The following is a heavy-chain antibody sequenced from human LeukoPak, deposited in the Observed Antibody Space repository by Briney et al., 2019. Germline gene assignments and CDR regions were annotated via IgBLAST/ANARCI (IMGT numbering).Heavy chain of an antibody. D-gene: IGHD6-19*01. CDR1: GFTFDDHG. J-gene: IGHJ4*02. CDR3: VKDQREAYGSGWSRDFDY. CDR2: ITWNGGST. V-gene: IGHV3-20*04. Sequence: GGSLRLSCAASGFTFDDHGMSWVRQAPGKGLEWVSSITWNGGSTAYADSVKGRFTISRDNSKNTLYLQLNSLRAEDTAVYYCVKDQREAYGSGWSRDFDYWGQGTLVTVSS.